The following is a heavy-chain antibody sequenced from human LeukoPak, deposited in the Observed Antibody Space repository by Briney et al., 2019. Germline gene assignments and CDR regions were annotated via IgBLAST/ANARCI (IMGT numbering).Heavy chain of an antibody. V-gene: IGHV3-11*05. CDR3: ARGGYSGYDWVDY. J-gene: IGHJ4*02. CDR1: GXTFSDYY. D-gene: IGHD5-12*01. Sequence: GGSLRLSCAASGXTFSDYYMSWIRQAPGKGLEWVPYIRSSSSYTNYADSVKGRFTISRDNAKNSLYLQMNSLRAEDTAVYYCARGGYSGYDWVDYWGQGTLVTVSS. CDR2: IRSSSSYT.